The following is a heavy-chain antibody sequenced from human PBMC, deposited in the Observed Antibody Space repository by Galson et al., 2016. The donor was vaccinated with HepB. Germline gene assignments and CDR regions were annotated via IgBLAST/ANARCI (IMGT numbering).Heavy chain of an antibody. J-gene: IGHJ4*02. CDR1: GFTFRIYS. Sequence: SLRLSCAASGFTFRIYSMSWVRQAPGKGMEWVSAISSSADSIYYADSVKGRFTISRDNSENTLYLQMHSLRAEDTAVYYCASILGYCRSGSCYRDYWGQGTLVTVSS. CDR3: ASILGYCRSGSCYRDY. D-gene: IGHD2-15*01. V-gene: IGHV3-23*01. CDR2: ISSSADSI.